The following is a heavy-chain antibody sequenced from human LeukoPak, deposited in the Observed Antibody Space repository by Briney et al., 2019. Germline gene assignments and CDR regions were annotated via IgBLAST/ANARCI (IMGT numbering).Heavy chain of an antibody. Sequence: SETLSLTCTVSGGSIGSSSYYWGWIRQPPGKGLEWIGSIYYSGSTYYNPSLKSRVTISVDTSKNQFSLKLSSVTAADTAVYYCARRGSSTVDYWGQGTLVTVSS. V-gene: IGHV4-39*01. CDR2: IYYSGST. J-gene: IGHJ4*02. CDR1: GGSIGSSSYY. D-gene: IGHD6-6*01. CDR3: ARRGSSTVDY.